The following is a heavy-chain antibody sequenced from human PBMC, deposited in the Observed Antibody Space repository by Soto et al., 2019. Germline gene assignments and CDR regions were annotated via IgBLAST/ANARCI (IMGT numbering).Heavy chain of an antibody. Sequence: QITLQEAGPPLVKPTETLTLTCNFSGFSFTTTRMGVGWTRQPPGKALEWLAIIYWDGESRYNPLLPRPLTLTEDTSKNQVVLTMTNMDPKDTATYYCSHIDSTGTTTYFDSWGQGIPVTFAS. CDR2: IYWDGES. V-gene: IGHV2-5*02. CDR3: SHIDSTGTTTYFDS. CDR1: GFSFTTTRMG. D-gene: IGHD1-1*01. J-gene: IGHJ4*02.